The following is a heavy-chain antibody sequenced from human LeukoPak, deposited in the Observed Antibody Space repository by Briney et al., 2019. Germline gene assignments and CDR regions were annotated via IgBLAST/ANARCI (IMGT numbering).Heavy chain of an antibody. CDR3: ARGGSVSYHSDY. V-gene: IGHV1-18*01. Sequence: ASVTVSCKASGYIFTNFGISWVRQAPGQGLEWMAWISAYNGNTNYAQNLQGRVTMTTDTSTSTDYMELRSLRSDDTAVYYCARGGSVSYHSDYWGQGTLVTVSS. CDR1: GYIFTNFG. D-gene: IGHD3-10*01. CDR2: ISAYNGNT. J-gene: IGHJ4*02.